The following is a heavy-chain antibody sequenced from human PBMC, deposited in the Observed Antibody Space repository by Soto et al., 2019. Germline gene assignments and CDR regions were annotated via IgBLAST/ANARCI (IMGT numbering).Heavy chain of an antibody. CDR1: GFTFSSYA. V-gene: IGHV3-23*01. Sequence: PGGSLRLSCAASGFTFSSYAMSWVRQAPGEGLEWVSAISGSGGSTYYADSVKGRFTISRDNSKNTMYLQMNSLRAEDTAVYYCAKDRLRYFDWLQVTYYYGMDVWGQGTTVTVSS. CDR2: ISGSGGST. D-gene: IGHD3-9*01. CDR3: AKDRLRYFDWLQVTYYYGMDV. J-gene: IGHJ6*02.